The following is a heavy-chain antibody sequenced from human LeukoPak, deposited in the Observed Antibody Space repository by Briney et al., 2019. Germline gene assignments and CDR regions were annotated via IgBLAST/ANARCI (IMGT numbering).Heavy chain of an antibody. V-gene: IGHV4-4*02. D-gene: IGHD2-2*01. CDR3: ARDCSSTSCYGEDAFDI. J-gene: IGHJ3*02. CDR2: IYHSGST. Sequence: SETLSLTCAVSGGSISSSNWWSWVRQPPGKGLEWIGEIYHSGSTNYNPSLKGRVTISVDKSKNQFSLKLSSVTAADTAVYYCARDCSSTSCYGEDAFDIWGQGTMVTVSS. CDR1: GGSISSSNW.